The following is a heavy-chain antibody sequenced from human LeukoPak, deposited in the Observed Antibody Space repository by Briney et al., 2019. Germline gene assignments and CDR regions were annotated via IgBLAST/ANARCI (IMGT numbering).Heavy chain of an antibody. CDR3: ARELSRDYYDSSGYYSY. Sequence: SVKVSCKASGGTFSSYAISWVRQAPGQGLEWMGGIIPIFGTANYAQKLQGRVTITADESTSTAYMELSSLRSEDTAVYYCARELSRDYYDSSGYYSYWGQGTLVTVSS. CDR1: GGTFSSYA. J-gene: IGHJ4*02. CDR2: IIPIFGTA. D-gene: IGHD3-22*01. V-gene: IGHV1-69*13.